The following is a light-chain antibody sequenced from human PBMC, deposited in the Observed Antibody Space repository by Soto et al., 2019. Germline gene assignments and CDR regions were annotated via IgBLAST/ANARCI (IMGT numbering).Light chain of an antibody. CDR2: AAS. V-gene: IGKV1-9*01. CDR3: QQLNSYPRLT. CDR1: QGISSY. J-gene: IGKJ4*01. Sequence: DIQLTQSPSFLSASVGDRVTITCRASQGISSYLAWYQQKPGKAPKLLIYAASTLRSGVPSRFSGSGSGTEFTLTISSLQPEDVATYYCQQLNSYPRLTFGGGNKVEMK.